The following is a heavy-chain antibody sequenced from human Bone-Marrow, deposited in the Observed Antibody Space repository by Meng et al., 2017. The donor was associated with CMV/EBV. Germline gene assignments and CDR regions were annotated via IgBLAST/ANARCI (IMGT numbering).Heavy chain of an antibody. CDR2: IRYDGSNK. D-gene: IGHD4-11*01. J-gene: IGHJ4*02. CDR3: ARATVY. V-gene: IGHV3-30*02. CDR1: GFTFSSYG. Sequence: GESLKISCAASGFTFSSYGMHWVRQAPGKGLEWVAFIRYDGSNKYYADSVKGRFTISRDNSKNTLYLQMNSLRAEDTAVYYCARATVYWGQGTLVTVSS.